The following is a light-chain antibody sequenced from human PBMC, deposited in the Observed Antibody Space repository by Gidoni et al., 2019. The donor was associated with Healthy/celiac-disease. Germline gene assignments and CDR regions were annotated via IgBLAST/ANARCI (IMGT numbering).Light chain of an antibody. CDR1: QSISSY. Sequence: DIQMTQSPSSLSASVGDRVTITCRASQSISSYLNWYQQKPGKAPKLLIYAASSLQSGVPSRFSGSGSGTDFTLTISSLQPEDFATYYCQQSYSTPPETFXGGTKVEIK. CDR3: QQSYSTPPET. J-gene: IGKJ4*01. CDR2: AAS. V-gene: IGKV1-39*01.